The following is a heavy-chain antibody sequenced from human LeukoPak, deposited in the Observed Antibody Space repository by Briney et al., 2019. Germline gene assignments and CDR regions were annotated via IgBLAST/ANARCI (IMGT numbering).Heavy chain of an antibody. D-gene: IGHD2-2*01. J-gene: IGHJ4*02. CDR3: ARCLGSSTSCLFDY. Sequence: PGGSLRLSCAASGFTFSSYGMHCVRQAPGKGLEWVAVIWYDGSNKYYADSVKGRFTISRDNSKNTLYLQMNSLRAEDTAVYYCARCLGSSTSCLFDYWGQGTLVTVSS. CDR2: IWYDGSNK. V-gene: IGHV3-33*01. CDR1: GFTFSSYG.